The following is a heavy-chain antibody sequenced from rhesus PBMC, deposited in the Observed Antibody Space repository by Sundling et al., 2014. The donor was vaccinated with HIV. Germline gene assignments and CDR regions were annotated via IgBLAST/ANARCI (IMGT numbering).Heavy chain of an antibody. CDR3: TRSPTVAVTINYYGLDS. Sequence: EVQLVESGGGLVQPGGSLRISCSASGFNFADDGMHWVRQAPGKGLEWVSSISYTGNTAYYTDSVKGRFTVSRDNAKNALSLQMSSLRAEDTAVYYCTRSPTVAVTINYYGLDSWGQGVAVTVSS. CDR2: ISYTGNTA. D-gene: IGHD4-29*01. V-gene: IGHV3-183*02. J-gene: IGHJ6*01. CDR1: GFNFADDG.